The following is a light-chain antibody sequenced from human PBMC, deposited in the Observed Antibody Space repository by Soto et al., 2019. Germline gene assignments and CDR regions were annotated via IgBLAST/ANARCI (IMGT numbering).Light chain of an antibody. Sequence: EIVLTQSPATLSLSPGERATLSCRASQSVSSYLAWYQQKPGQAPRLLIYDASNRATGIPARFSGSGSGTDFTLTISSLEPEYFAVYYCQQRSNWPLTFGGGTKLELK. CDR3: QQRSNWPLT. CDR2: DAS. J-gene: IGKJ4*02. V-gene: IGKV3-11*01. CDR1: QSVSSY.